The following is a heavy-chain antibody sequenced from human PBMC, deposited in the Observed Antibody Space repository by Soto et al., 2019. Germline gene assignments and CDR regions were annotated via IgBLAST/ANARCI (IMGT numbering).Heavy chain of an antibody. CDR2: IIPIFGTA. Sequence: SVKVSCKASGGTFSIYAISCVLQSPLQGLEWMGGIIPIFGTANYAQKFQGRVTITADKSTSTAYMELSSLRSEDTAVYYCARDASSGYYYTAFDIWGQGTMVTVSS. J-gene: IGHJ3*02. V-gene: IGHV1-69*06. CDR1: GGTFSIYA. CDR3: ARDASSGYYYTAFDI. D-gene: IGHD3-22*01.